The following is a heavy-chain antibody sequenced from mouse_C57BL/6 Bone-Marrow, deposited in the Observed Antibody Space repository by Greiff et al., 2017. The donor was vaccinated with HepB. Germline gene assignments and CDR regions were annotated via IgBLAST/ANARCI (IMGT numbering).Heavy chain of an antibody. Sequence: VQLQQSGAELARPGASVKLSCKASGYTFTSYGISWVKQSTGQGLEWIGEIYPRSGNTYYNEKFKGKATLTADKSSSTAYMELRSLTSEDSAVYYCARDTTVVATGYFDYWGRGTTLTVSS. CDR3: ARDTTVVATGYFDY. V-gene: IGHV1-81*01. CDR2: IYPRSGNT. J-gene: IGHJ2*01. D-gene: IGHD1-1*01. CDR1: GYTFTSYG.